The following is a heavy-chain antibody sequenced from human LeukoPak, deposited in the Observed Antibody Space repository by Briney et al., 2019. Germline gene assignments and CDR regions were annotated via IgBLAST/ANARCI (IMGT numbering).Heavy chain of an antibody. CDR2: INPNSGGT. D-gene: IGHD2-15*01. J-gene: IGHJ4*02. V-gene: IGHV1-2*02. Sequence: GASVKVSCKASGYTFTGHYMHWVRQAPGQGLEWMGWINPNSGGTNYAQKFQGRVTMTRDTSISTAYMELSRLRSDDSAVYYCASLNLPDCSGYYDDWGQGTLVTVSS. CDR3: ASLNLPDCSGYYDD. CDR1: GYTFTGHY.